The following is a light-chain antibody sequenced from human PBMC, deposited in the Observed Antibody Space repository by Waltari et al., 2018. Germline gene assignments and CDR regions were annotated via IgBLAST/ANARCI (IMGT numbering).Light chain of an antibody. CDR3: QNHERLPAV. CDR1: QSIGRY. Sequence: EIVLTQSPGTLSLSPGERATLSCQASQSIGRYLVWYQKKPGKAPRLLIYGASSRAAGIPDRFSGRGSGTDFSLTISRLEPEDIAVYYCQNHERLPAVFGQGTKVEIK. J-gene: IGKJ1*01. V-gene: IGKV3-20*01. CDR2: GAS.